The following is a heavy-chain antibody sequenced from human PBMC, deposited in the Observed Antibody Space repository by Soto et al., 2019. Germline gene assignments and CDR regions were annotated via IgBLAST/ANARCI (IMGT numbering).Heavy chain of an antibody. Sequence: GESLKISCKGSGYSFTSYWIGWVRQMPGKGLEWMGIIYPGDSDTRYSPSFQGQVTISADKSISTAYLQWSSLKASDTAVYYGARGGRSMATTRGGMDVWGQGTTVTVSS. J-gene: IGHJ6*02. CDR2: IYPGDSDT. CDR3: ARGGRSMATTRGGMDV. D-gene: IGHD6-6*01. V-gene: IGHV5-51*01. CDR1: GYSFTSYW.